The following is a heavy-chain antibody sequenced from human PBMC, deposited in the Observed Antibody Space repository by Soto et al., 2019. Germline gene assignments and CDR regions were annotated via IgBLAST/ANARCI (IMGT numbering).Heavy chain of an antibody. Sequence: QVQLVQSGAEVKKPGSSVKVSCKASGGTFSSYSISWVRQAPGQGLEWMGRIIPILGIANYAQKFQGRVTITADKSPSTAYMGLSSLRFEDTAVYYGASSSRVLLDYWGQGTVVTVSS. CDR2: IIPILGIA. CDR1: GGTFSSYS. CDR3: ASSSRVLLDY. J-gene: IGHJ4*02. D-gene: IGHD3-10*01. V-gene: IGHV1-69*02.